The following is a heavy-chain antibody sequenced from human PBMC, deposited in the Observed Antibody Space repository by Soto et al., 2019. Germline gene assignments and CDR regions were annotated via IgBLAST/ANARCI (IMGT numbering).Heavy chain of an antibody. V-gene: IGHV3-21*01. CDR2: ISSNSAYI. CDR3: TRDASRDSSARGWFDP. CDR1: GFTFRSFT. J-gene: IGHJ5*02. D-gene: IGHD6-13*01. Sequence: XGSLRLSCAASGFTFRSFTVNWVRQAPGKGLEWVSTISSNSAYIYYTDALRGRFTISRDNAKNSLHLQMKSLRAEDTAVYYCTRDASRDSSARGWFDPWGPGTLVTVSS.